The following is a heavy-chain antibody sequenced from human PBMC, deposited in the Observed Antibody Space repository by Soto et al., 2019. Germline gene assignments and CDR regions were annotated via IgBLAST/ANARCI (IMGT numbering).Heavy chain of an antibody. CDR3: ARDGSYDILTGPVDP. Sequence: QVQLVESGGGVVQPGRSLRLSCAASGFTFSSYAMHWVRQAPGKGLEWVAVISYDGSNKYYADSVKGRFTISRDNSKNTLYLQMNSLRAEDTAVYYCARDGSYDILTGPVDPWGQGTLVTVSS. D-gene: IGHD3-9*01. CDR2: ISYDGSNK. J-gene: IGHJ5*02. CDR1: GFTFSSYA. V-gene: IGHV3-30-3*01.